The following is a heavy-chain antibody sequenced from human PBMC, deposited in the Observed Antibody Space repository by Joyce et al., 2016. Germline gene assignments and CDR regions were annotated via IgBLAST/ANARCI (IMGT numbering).Heavy chain of an antibody. CDR2: LYPGDSDS. J-gene: IGHJ4*02. Sequence: EVQLVQSGAEVKKPGESVKISCKGSGYSFTSYWIGWVRQMPGKGLECMRILYPGDSDSRYSPSFHSQVTISADKSIDTAYMQWSSLLASDSAMYYCAMSSFTSMVNQWGQGTLVTVSS. CDR3: AMSSFTSMVNQ. V-gene: IGHV5-51*01. D-gene: IGHD5-18*01. CDR1: GYSFTSYW.